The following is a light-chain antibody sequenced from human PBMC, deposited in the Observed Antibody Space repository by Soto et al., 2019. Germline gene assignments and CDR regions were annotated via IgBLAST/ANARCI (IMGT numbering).Light chain of an antibody. Sequence: LTQPHSVSESPGKTVTITCTRSRGSIASNYVQWYQQRPGSSPTTVIYEDNQRPSGVPDRFSGSIDSSSNSASLTISGLKTEDEADYYCQSYDSSNQVFGGGTKLTVL. J-gene: IGLJ2*01. CDR1: RGSIASNY. CDR3: QSYDSSNQV. V-gene: IGLV6-57*01. CDR2: EDN.